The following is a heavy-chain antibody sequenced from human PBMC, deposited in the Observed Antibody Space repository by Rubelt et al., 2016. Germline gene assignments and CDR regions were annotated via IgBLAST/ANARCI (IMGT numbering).Heavy chain of an antibody. CDR1: GGSISSYY. Sequence: QVQLQESGPGLVKPSETLSLTCTVSGGSISSYYWSWIRPHPGMGLDWIGYIYYSGSTNYNPSLKSRVTISVDTSKNQFSLKLSSVTAADTAVYYCAIDGGDWGQGTLVTVSS. V-gene: IGHV4-59*01. J-gene: IGHJ4*02. CDR3: AIDGGD. CDR2: IYYSGST. D-gene: IGHD2-21*01.